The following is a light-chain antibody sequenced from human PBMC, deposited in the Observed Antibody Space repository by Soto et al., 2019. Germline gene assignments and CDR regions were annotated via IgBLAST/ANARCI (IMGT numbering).Light chain of an antibody. V-gene: IGKV3-11*01. J-gene: IGKJ1*01. CDR3: QQDGRYPTT. Sequence: EIVLTQSPATLSLSPGERATLSCRASQSVSRSLVWYQQKTGQAPRRLIFVASIRATGIPDRFSGSGAGTEFALTIRRLEAGDFEVYYCQQDGRYPTTCGQGT. CDR2: VAS. CDR1: QSVSRS.